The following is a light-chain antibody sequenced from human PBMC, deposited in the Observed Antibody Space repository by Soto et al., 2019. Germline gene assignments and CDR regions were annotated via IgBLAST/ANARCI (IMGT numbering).Light chain of an antibody. CDR1: QSVSSTY. J-gene: IGKJ1*01. CDR2: GAS. Sequence: GWTQSQGTMSLSPGERATLSCRASQSVSSTYLAWYQQKPGQAPRLLIYGASSRATGIPDRFSGSGSGTDFTLTISRLEPEDFAVYYCQQYGGLPLWT. CDR3: QQYGGLPLWT. V-gene: IGKV3-20*01.